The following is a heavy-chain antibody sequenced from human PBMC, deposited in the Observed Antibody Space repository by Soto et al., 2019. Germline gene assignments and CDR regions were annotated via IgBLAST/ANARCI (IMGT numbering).Heavy chain of an antibody. D-gene: IGHD3-22*01. CDR1: GGTFSSYA. Sequence: SVKVSCKASGGTFSSYAISWVRQAPGQGLEWMGGIIPIFGTANYAQKFQGRVTITADESTSTAYMELSSLRSEDTAVCYCGRSHYYDSSGYYWYWGQGTLVTVSS. J-gene: IGHJ4*02. CDR3: GRSHYYDSSGYYWY. V-gene: IGHV1-69*13. CDR2: IIPIFGTA.